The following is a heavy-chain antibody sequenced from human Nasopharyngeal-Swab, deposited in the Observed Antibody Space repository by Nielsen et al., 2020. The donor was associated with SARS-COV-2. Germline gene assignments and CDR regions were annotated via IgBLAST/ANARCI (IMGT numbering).Heavy chain of an antibody. CDR2: IKQDGSEK. V-gene: IGHV3-7*03. J-gene: IGHJ3*02. D-gene: IGHD3-22*01. Sequence: VRQIPGKGLEWVANIKQDGSEKYYVDSVKGRFTISRDNAKNSLYLQMNSLRAEDTAVYYCAKGSGYYYDSSGRPGAFDIWGQGTMVTVSS. CDR3: AKGSGYYYDSSGRPGAFDI.